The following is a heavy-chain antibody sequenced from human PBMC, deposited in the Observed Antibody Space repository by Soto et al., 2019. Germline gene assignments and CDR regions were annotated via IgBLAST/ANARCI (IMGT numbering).Heavy chain of an antibody. CDR1: GGTFSTYT. CDR2: IIPIFGTA. D-gene: IGHD3-22*01. CDR3: ARSQDSSGYWNNCFDP. V-gene: IGHV1-69*01. J-gene: IGHJ5*02. Sequence: QVQLVQSGAEVKKPGSSVKVSCKASGGTFSTYTITWVRLAPGQGLEWMGGIIPIFGTANYPQKFQGRVTITADESTSTAYMEMSSLRSEDTAVYYCARSQDSSGYWNNCFDPWGQGTLVTVSS.